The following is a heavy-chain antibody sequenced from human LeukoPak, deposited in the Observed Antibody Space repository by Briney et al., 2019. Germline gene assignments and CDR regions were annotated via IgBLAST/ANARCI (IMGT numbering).Heavy chain of an antibody. J-gene: IGHJ4*02. V-gene: IGHV4-38-2*02. Sequence: PSETLSLTCTVSGYSIGSGYYWGWIRQPPGKGLEWIGSIYHSGSTYYNPSLKSRVTISVDTSKNQFSLKLSSVTAADTAVYYCARDSKDIVLMVYASPFESWGQGTLVTVSS. CDR3: ARDSKDIVLMVYASPFES. CDR1: GYSIGSGYY. D-gene: IGHD2-8*01. CDR2: IYHSGST.